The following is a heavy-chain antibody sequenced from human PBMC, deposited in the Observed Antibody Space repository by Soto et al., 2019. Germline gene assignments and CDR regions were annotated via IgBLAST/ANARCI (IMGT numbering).Heavy chain of an antibody. CDR3: ARPKGIAPAVWDFDI. V-gene: IGHV4-59*08. CDR2: VYHSGKT. J-gene: IGHJ2*01. Sequence: QVQLQESGPGLVKPSETLSLTCTVSGDYISSHYWSWIRRPPGKGLEWIGYVYHSGKTDSKPSSKSWVTISIDTSKNQISLSLTSVTAAHTAMYYCARPKGIAPAVWDFDIWCRGTLVTVSS. D-gene: IGHD6-13*01. CDR1: GDYISSHY.